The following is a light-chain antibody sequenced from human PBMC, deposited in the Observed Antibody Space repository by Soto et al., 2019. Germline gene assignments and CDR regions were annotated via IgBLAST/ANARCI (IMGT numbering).Light chain of an antibody. V-gene: IGLV2-14*01. J-gene: IGLJ1*01. CDR3: TSYSSSDIFYV. Sequence: QSLLGQPSSVCGSPGQSITIACTGTSSDIGGYYYVSWYQHHPGKAPKLLIYQVTNRPSRVSNRFYGSKSGNTASLTISGLQADDEADYYFTSYSSSDIFYVFGTGTTVTV. CDR1: SSDIGGYYY. CDR2: QVT.